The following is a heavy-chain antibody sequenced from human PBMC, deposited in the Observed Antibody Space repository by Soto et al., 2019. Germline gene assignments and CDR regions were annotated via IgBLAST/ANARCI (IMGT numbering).Heavy chain of an antibody. CDR1: GASFTTGHW. CDR2: IYQSGIT. J-gene: IGHJ6*02. D-gene: IGHD3-22*01. V-gene: IGHV4-4*02. Sequence: QVQLQESGPGLVKASGTLSLTCAVSGASFTTGHWWTWVRQSPGKGLEWIGEIYQSGITNYNPSLSRPLTISMDKSKNQFSLKLTSVTAADTALYYCARGFSFSDSPGDDRIYFYYGLDVWGQGTTVTISS. CDR3: ARGFSFSDSPGDDRIYFYYGLDV.